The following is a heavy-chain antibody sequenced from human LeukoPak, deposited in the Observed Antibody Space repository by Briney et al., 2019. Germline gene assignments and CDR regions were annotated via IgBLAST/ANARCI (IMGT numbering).Heavy chain of an antibody. CDR1: GFTFSSYW. Sequence: GGSLRLSCAASGFTFSSYWMNWARQAPGKGLEWVASINHNGNVNYYVDSVKGRFTISRDNAKNSLYLQMSNLRAEDTAVYFCAKDVVSGSSGWFDYWGQGTLVTVSS. V-gene: IGHV3-7*03. CDR2: INHNGNVN. J-gene: IGHJ4*02. D-gene: IGHD6-19*01. CDR3: AKDVVSGSSGWFDY.